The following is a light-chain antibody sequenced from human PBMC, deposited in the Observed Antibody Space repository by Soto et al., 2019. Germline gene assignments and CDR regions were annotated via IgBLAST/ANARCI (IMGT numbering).Light chain of an antibody. CDR1: QSLSSSY. Sequence: EIVLTQSPGTLSLSPGERATLSCRASQSLSSSYLAWYQQKPGQAPRLLIYGASNRATGIPDRFSGSGSGTDFTLTISRLEPEDFEVYYCQQYGRSPPYAFGQGTKLEVK. CDR3: QQYGRSPPYA. V-gene: IGKV3-20*01. CDR2: GAS. J-gene: IGKJ2*01.